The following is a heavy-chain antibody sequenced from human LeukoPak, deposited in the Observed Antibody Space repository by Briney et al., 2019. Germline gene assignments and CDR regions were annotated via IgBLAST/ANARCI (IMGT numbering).Heavy chain of an antibody. CDR2: IYYSGST. CDR3: ARHLKETGNYGAAFDI. Sequence: PSETLSLTCTVSGGSISSYYWSWIRQPPGKGLEWIGYIYYSGSTNYNPSLKSRVTISVDTSKNQFSLKLSSVTAADTAVYYCARHLKETGNYGAAFDIWGRGTMVTVSS. V-gene: IGHV4-59*08. CDR1: GGSISSYY. D-gene: IGHD1-7*01. J-gene: IGHJ3*02.